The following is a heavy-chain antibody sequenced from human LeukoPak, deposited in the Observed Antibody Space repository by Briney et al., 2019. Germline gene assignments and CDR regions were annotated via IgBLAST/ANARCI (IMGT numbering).Heavy chain of an antibody. D-gene: IGHD1-26*01. CDR1: GGSISSYY. CDR2: IYTSGST. J-gene: IGHJ5*02. Sequence: SETLSLTCTVSGGSISSYYWSWIRQPAGKGLEWIGRIYTSGSTNYNPSLKSRVTMSVDTSKKQFSLKLSSVTAADTAVYYCARIRIVGAINWFDPWGQGTLVTVSS. CDR3: ARIRIVGAINWFDP. V-gene: IGHV4-4*07.